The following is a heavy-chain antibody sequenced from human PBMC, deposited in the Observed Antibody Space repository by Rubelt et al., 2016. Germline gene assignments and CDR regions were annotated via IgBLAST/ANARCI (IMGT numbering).Heavy chain of an antibody. J-gene: IGHJ6*02. CDR1: GGSISSYY. V-gene: IGHV4-59*01. Sequence: QVQLQESGPGLVKPSETLSLTCTVSGGSISSYYWSWIRQPPGKGLEWIGFIYYSGSTNYNPSLKSRVTLAVVTAQNQFTRTLGSVTAAGPAVYYCARDIMDVWGQGTTVTVSS. CDR2: IYYSGST. CDR3: ARDIMDV.